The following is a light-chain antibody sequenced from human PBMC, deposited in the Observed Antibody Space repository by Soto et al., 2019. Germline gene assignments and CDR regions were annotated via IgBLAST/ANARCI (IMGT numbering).Light chain of an antibody. CDR3: QQNYSLPVT. CDR2: GAS. J-gene: IGKJ5*01. CDR1: DNINTF. V-gene: IGKV1-39*01. Sequence: DIQMIQSPSSLSASIGDRVTITCRASDNINTFLNWYHQRPGKAPDLLIYGASSLKTGVPSRFSGSGSGTHFTLTIAGLQAADFATYYCQQNYSLPVTFGQGTRLEI.